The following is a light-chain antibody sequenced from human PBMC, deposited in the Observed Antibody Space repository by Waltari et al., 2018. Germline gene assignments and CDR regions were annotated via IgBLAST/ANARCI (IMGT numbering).Light chain of an antibody. J-gene: IGKJ4*01. CDR2: DAS. CDR1: ESIDSH. CDR3: QQRSYWPLT. Sequence: EIVLTQSPATLSLSPGERATLSCRASESIDSHLAWDQQKPGQAPSLLIYDASNRATGIPARFSGSRSGTDFTLTISSLDPEDFAVYYCQQRSYWPLTFGGGTKVEIK. V-gene: IGKV3-11*01.